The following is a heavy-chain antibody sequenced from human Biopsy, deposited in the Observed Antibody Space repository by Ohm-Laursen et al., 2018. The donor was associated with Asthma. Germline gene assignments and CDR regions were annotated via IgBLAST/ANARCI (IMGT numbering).Heavy chain of an antibody. Sequence: SLRLSCAASGFTFSSYGMHWVRQAPGKGLEWVALISNDGSSKYYADSVKGRFTISRDNGKNSLFLQMSSLRAEDTAVYYCARDSGGDWSCSDRRCDYYYTYAMDVWGQGTTVTVSS. D-gene: IGHD2-15*01. J-gene: IGHJ6*02. CDR1: GFTFSSYG. CDR2: ISNDGSSK. CDR3: ARDSGGDWSCSDRRCDYYYTYAMDV. V-gene: IGHV3-30*03.